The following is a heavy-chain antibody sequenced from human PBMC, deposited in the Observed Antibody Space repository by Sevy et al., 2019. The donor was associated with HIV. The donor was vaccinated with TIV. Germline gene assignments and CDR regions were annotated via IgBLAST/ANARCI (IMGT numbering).Heavy chain of an antibody. Sequence: GGSLRLSCEASGFTFGSYWMSWVRQAPGKGLEWVANIKEAASMKYDVESVKGRFTISRDNAKNSVYLQMNSLRVEDAALYYCVRAIVAAASYWGLGTLVTVSS. V-gene: IGHV3-7*01. D-gene: IGHD6-13*01. CDR1: GFTFGSYW. J-gene: IGHJ4*02. CDR3: VRAIVAAASY. CDR2: IKEAASMK.